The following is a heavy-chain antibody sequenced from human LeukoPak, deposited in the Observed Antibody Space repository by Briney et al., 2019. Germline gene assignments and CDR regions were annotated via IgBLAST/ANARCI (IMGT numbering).Heavy chain of an antibody. CDR2: IKQDGSEK. Sequence: GGSLRPSCAASGFTFSSYWMSWVRQAPGKGLEWVANIKQDGSEKYYVDSVKGRFTISRDNAKNSLYLQMNSLRAEDTAVYYCARLDTMIVVGNIGSFDYWGQGTLVTVSS. CDR1: GFTFSSYW. CDR3: ARLDTMIVVGNIGSFDY. D-gene: IGHD3-22*01. V-gene: IGHV3-7*01. J-gene: IGHJ4*02.